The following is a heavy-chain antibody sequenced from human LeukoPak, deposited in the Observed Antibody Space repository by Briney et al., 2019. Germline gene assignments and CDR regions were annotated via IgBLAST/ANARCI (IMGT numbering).Heavy chain of an antibody. D-gene: IGHD5-24*01. V-gene: IGHV4-30-2*01. J-gene: IGHJ4*02. Sequence: SETLSLTCAVSGGSISSGGYYWSWIRQPPGKGLEWIGYIYHSGSTYYNPSLNSRVTISVDRSKNQFSLKLSSVTAADTAVYYCARGFFSGDGYKNTPLGYWGQGTLVTVSS. CDR2: IYHSGST. CDR3: ARGFFSGDGYKNTPLGY. CDR1: GGSISSGGYY.